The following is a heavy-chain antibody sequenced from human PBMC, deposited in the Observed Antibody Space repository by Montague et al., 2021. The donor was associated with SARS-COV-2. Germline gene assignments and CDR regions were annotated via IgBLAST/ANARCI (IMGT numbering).Heavy chain of an antibody. J-gene: IGHJ4*02. CDR2: VYHSGYT. V-gene: IGHV4-38-2*01. CDR1: GFSISSGFY. D-gene: IGHD5-12*01. CDR3: ARRGYTGSDYFDY. Sequence: SETLSLTRSVSGFSISSGFYWAWIRQSPGKGPEWIGTVYHSGYTXYNPPLKGRVTVSIDTSKNQFSLTVTSVTAADTAVYFCARRGYTGSDYFDYWGQGTLVTVSS.